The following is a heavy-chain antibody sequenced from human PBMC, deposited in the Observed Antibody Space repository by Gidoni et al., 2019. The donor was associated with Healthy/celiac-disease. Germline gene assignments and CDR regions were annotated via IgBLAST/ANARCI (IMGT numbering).Heavy chain of an antibody. J-gene: IGHJ4*02. D-gene: IGHD3-3*01. CDR1: GVTFSNAW. CDR3: TTDRIDFSY. Sequence: EGQLVEYGGGLVKPGGSLRVAGAASGVTFSNAWMSWVRQAPGKVLEWVGRIKSKTDGGTTDYAAPVKGRFTISRDDSKNTLYLQMNSLKTEDTAVYYCTTDRIDFSYWGQGTLVTVSS. V-gene: IGHV3-15*01. CDR2: IKSKTDGGTT.